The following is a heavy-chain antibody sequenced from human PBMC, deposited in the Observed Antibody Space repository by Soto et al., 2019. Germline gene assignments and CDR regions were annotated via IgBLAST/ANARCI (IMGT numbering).Heavy chain of an antibody. D-gene: IGHD3-9*01. J-gene: IGHJ4*02. Sequence: GGSLRLSCAASGFTFDDYAMHWVRQAPGKGLEWVSGISWSSVIIGYADSVKGRFTISRDNAKNSLYLQMNSLRAEDTALYYCAKDRSDILTGYDYWGQGTLVTVSS. CDR2: ISWSSVII. CDR3: AKDRSDILTGYDY. CDR1: GFTFDDYA. V-gene: IGHV3-9*01.